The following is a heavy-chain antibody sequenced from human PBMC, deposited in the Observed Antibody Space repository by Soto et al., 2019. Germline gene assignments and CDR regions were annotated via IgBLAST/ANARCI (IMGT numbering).Heavy chain of an antibody. D-gene: IGHD2-2*01. J-gene: IGHJ5*02. Sequence: PSETLSLTCTVSGDSISTDYWSWIRQSPGKGLEGIGYIYHSGSTYYNPSLKSRVTISVDRSKNQFSLKLSSVTAADTAVYYCARVPDRWGQGTLVTVS. V-gene: IGHV4-59*12. CDR1: GDSISTDY. CDR3: ARVPDR. CDR2: IYHSGST.